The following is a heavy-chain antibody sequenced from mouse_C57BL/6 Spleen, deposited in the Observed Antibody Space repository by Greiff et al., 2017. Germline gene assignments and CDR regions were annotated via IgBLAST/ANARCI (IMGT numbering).Heavy chain of an antibody. Sequence: QVQLKEPGAELVKPGASVKLSCKASGYTFTSYWMHWVKQRPGRGLEWIGRIDPNSGGTKYNEKFKSKATLTVDKPSSTAYMQLSSLTSEDSAVYYCARSPSYYSNYEGFAYWGQGTLVTVSA. J-gene: IGHJ3*01. CDR1: GYTFTSYW. D-gene: IGHD2-5*01. V-gene: IGHV1-72*01. CDR3: ARSPSYYSNYEGFAY. CDR2: IDPNSGGT.